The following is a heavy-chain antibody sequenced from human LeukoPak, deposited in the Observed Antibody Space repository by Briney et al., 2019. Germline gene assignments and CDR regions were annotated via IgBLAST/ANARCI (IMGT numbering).Heavy chain of an antibody. D-gene: IGHD5-18*01. J-gene: IGHJ3*02. CDR1: GGSFSGNY. Sequence: SETLSLTCVVYGGSFSGNYWSWIRQPPGKGLEWIGEINHSGSTNYNPSLKSRVTISVDTSKNQFSLKLSSVTAADTAVYYCARVRTNSYGNAFDIWGQGTMVTVSS. V-gene: IGHV4-34*01. CDR3: ARVRTNSYGNAFDI. CDR2: INHSGST.